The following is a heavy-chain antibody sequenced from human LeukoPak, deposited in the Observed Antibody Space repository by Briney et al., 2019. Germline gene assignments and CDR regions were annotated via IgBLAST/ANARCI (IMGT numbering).Heavy chain of an antibody. D-gene: IGHD3-22*01. V-gene: IGHV4-61*01. CDR1: GGSVGSDSYY. J-gene: IGHJ3*01. Sequence: SETLSLTCTVSGGSVGSDSYYCSWIRQPPGKGLEWIGYVYYSGSTNYNPSLKSRVTISVDTSKNQFSLKLRSVTAADTAVYYCVREAATDYYDSSGYYRQTEVFDAWGQGTMVTVSS. CDR3: VREAATDYYDSSGYYRQTEVFDA. CDR2: VYYSGST.